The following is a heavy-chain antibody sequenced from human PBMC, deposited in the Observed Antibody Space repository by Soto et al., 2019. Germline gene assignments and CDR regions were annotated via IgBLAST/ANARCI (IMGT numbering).Heavy chain of an antibody. CDR3: AREIIVVVPAAITSRLNWFDP. D-gene: IGHD2-2*01. Sequence: KSRVTISVDKSKNQFSLKLSSVTAADTAVYYCAREIIVVVPAAITSRLNWFDPWGQGTLVTVSS. V-gene: IGHV4-4*02. J-gene: IGHJ5*02.